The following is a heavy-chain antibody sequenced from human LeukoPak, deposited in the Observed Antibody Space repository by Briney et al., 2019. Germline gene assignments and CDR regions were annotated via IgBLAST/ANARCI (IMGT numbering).Heavy chain of an antibody. J-gene: IGHJ3*02. CDR3: ARTTNSGSYWLGFGAFDI. CDR2: IYTSGST. D-gene: IGHD1-26*01. Sequence: PSETLSLTCTVSGGSISSYYWSWIRQPAGKGLEWIGRIYTSGSTNYNPSLKSRVTMSVDTSKNQFSLKLSSVTAADTAVYYCARTTNSGSYWLGFGAFDIWGQGTMVTVSS. CDR1: GGSISSYY. V-gene: IGHV4-4*07.